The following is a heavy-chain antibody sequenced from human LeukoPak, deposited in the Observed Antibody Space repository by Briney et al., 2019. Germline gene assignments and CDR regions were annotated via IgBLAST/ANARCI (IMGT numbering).Heavy chain of an antibody. J-gene: IGHJ4*02. CDR3: AKLQDAYCGGDCYFDY. D-gene: IGHD2-21*02. V-gene: IGHV3-23*01. Sequence: GGSLRLSCAASGFTFNSYAMSWVRQAPGKGLEWVSAISGSGGSTYYADSVKGRFTISRDNSKNTLYLQMNSLRAEDTAVYYCAKLQDAYCGGDCYFDYWGQGTLVTVSS. CDR2: ISGSGGST. CDR1: GFTFNSYA.